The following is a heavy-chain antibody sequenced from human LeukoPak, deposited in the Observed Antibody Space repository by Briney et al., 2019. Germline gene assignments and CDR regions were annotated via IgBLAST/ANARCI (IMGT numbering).Heavy chain of an antibody. J-gene: IGHJ4*02. CDR1: GYTFTSYG. CDR3: ARLDCSSTSCYIFDY. Sequence: GASVKVSCKASGYTFTSYGINWVRQAPGQGLEWMGWISAYNGNTNYAQKLQGRVTMTTDTSTSTAYMELRSLRSDDTAVYYCARLDCSSTSCYIFDYWGQGTLVTVSS. V-gene: IGHV1-18*01. D-gene: IGHD2-2*02. CDR2: ISAYNGNT.